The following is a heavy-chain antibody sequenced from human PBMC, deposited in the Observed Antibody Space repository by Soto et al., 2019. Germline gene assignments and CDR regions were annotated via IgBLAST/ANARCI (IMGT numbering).Heavy chain of an antibody. CDR3: ARDRSYYDSSGSPWFDP. CDR1: GFTFSSYW. CDR2: INSDGSST. D-gene: IGHD3-22*01. V-gene: IGHV3-74*01. J-gene: IGHJ5*02. Sequence: PGGSLRLSCAASGFTFSSYWMHWVRKAPGKGLVWVSRINSDGSSTSYADSVKGRFTISRDNAKNTLYLQMNSLRAEDTAVYYCARDRSYYDSSGSPWFDPWGQGTLVTVSS.